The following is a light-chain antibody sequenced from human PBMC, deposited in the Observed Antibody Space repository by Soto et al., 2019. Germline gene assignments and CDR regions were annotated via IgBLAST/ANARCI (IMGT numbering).Light chain of an antibody. J-gene: IGLJ1*01. V-gene: IGLV2-14*03. CDR3: SSYTSTMTHV. CDR1: SSDVGGVNS. Sequence: SVKESTSQSSTIPCTKTSSDVGGVNSVSWYQLRPGTAPKLILYDVVDRPSGVSSRFSGSKSGNTASLTISGLQAADEADYFCSSYTSTMTHVFGSGTKVTXL. CDR2: DVV.